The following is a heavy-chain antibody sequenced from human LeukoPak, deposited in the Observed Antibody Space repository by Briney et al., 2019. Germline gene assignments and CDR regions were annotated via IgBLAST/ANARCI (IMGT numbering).Heavy chain of an antibody. V-gene: IGHV4-4*02. CDR1: GGSISSSNW. CDR3: ARVSGYCSSTSCRTLDY. J-gene: IGHJ4*02. CDR2: IYHSGNT. Sequence: SETLSLTCAVSGGSISSSNWWSWVRQPPGKGLEWIGEIYHSGNTNYNPSLKSRVTISVDKSKNQFSLKLSSVTAADTAVYYCARVSGYCSSTSCRTLDYWGQGTLVTVSS. D-gene: IGHD2-2*01.